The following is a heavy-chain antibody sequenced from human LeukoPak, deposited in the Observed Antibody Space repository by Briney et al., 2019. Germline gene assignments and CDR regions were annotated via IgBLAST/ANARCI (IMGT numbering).Heavy chain of an antibody. D-gene: IGHD5-12*01. J-gene: IGHJ4*02. CDR2: ISSSSTYI. CDR1: GFTFTGYN. V-gene: IGHV3-21*04. CDR3: AARPPIIVAGPFDF. Sequence: GGSLRLSCAASGFTFTGYNINWVRQAPGKGLEWVSSISSSSTYIYYADSVKGRFTISRDTSKNTLFLQMNSLRAEDTAIYFCAARPPIIVAGPFDFWGQGTLVTVSS.